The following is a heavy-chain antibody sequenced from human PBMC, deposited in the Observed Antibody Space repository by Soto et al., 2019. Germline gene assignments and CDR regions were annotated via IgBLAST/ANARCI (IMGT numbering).Heavy chain of an antibody. CDR2: ISESGGST. V-gene: IGHV3-23*01. Sequence: EEELLESGGGLVQPGGSLRLSCAASGFTFSSYAMSWVRQAPGRGLGWVSGISESGGSTYYADSVRGRFTISRDNSKNTLYLKMNSLRAEDTALYYCAKPPGSSSTYYYYMGVWGKGTTVTVTS. J-gene: IGHJ6*03. CDR3: AKPPGSSSTYYYYMGV. D-gene: IGHD6-6*01. CDR1: GFTFSSYA.